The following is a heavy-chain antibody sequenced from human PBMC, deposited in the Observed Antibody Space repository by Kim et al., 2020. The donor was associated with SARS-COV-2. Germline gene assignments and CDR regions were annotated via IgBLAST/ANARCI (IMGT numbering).Heavy chain of an antibody. J-gene: IGHJ4*02. V-gene: IGHV5-51*01. CDR3: ARLLPEGERYFDY. D-gene: IGHD3-16*01. Sequence: YSPSFQGQVTISADKSISTAYLQWSSLKASDTAMHYCARLLPEGERYFDYWGQGTLVTVSS.